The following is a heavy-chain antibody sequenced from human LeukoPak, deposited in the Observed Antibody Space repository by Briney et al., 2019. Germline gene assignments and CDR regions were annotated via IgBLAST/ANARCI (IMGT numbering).Heavy chain of an antibody. V-gene: IGHV1-69*05. D-gene: IGHD5-24*01. Sequence: GASVKVSCKASGGTFSSYAISWVRQAPGQGLEWMGGIIPIFGTANYAQKFQGRVTITTDESTSTAYMELSSLRSEDTAVYYCARVGWLHSDFDYWGQGTLVTVSS. CDR1: GGTFSSYA. J-gene: IGHJ4*02. CDR3: ARVGWLHSDFDY. CDR2: IIPIFGTA.